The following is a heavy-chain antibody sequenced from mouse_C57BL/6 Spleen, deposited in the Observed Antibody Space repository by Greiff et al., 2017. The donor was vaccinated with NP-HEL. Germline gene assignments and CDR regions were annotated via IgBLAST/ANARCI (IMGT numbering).Heavy chain of an antibody. J-gene: IGHJ4*01. CDR3: ARSETVVARAMVY. V-gene: IGHV1-9*01. Sequence: VQLVESGAELVKPGASVKLSCKATGYTFTGYWIDWVKQRPGHGLEWIGDVLPGSSSTNYNEKFKGKATLTGDTSSSTAYMQLSSLTTKDSAFYYCARSETVVARAMVYWGQGTSVTVSS. CDR1: GYTFTGYW. D-gene: IGHD1-1*01. CDR2: VLPGSSST.